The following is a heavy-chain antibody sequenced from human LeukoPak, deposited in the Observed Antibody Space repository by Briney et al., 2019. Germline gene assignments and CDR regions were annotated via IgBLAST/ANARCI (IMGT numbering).Heavy chain of an antibody. V-gene: IGHV4-34*01. CDR1: GGSFSGYY. J-gene: IGHJ4*02. Sequence: SETLSLTCAVYGGSFSGYYWSWIRQPPGKGLEWIGEINRSGSTNYNPSLKSRVTISVDTSKNQFSLKLSSVTAADTAVYYCARGLPDYFDYWGQGTLVTVSS. CDR3: ARGLPDYFDY. CDR2: INRSGST.